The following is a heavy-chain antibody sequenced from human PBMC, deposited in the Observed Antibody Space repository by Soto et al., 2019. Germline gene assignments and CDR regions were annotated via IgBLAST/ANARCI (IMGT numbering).Heavy chain of an antibody. CDR3: ARVHDSSGYSNAY. CDR1: GGTFSSYA. CDR2: IIPIFGTA. V-gene: IGHV1-69*06. D-gene: IGHD3-22*01. Sequence: QVQLVQSGAEVKKPGSSVKVSCKASGGTFSSYAISWVRQAPGQGLEWMGGIIPIFGTANYAQKFQGRVTMTADKSTSTGYMDLSSLSSADTAVYYCARVHDSSGYSNAYWCQGTLVTVSS. J-gene: IGHJ4*02.